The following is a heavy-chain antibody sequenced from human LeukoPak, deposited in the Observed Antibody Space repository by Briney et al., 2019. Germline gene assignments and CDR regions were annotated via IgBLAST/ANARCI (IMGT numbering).Heavy chain of an antibody. Sequence: PGGSLRLSCAASGFTFSSYSMNWVRQAPGKGLEWVSYISSSSSTIYYANSVKGRLTISRDNSKNTLSLQMNSLRAEDTAIYYCARDLSEKYCIDYWGQGTLVTVSS. CDR1: GFTFSSYS. V-gene: IGHV3-48*01. J-gene: IGHJ4*02. D-gene: IGHD2-8*02. CDR3: ARDLSEKYCIDY. CDR2: ISSSSSTI.